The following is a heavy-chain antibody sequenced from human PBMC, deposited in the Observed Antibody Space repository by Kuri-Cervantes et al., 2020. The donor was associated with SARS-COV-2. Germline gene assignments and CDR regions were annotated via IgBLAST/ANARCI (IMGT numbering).Heavy chain of an antibody. CDR3: ARDGPTVVTPSDAFDI. CDR2: IIPIFGTA. Sequence: SVKVSCKASGGTFSSYATSWVRQAPGQGLEWMGGIIPIFGTANYAQKFQGRVTITADESTSTAYMELSSLRSEDTAVYYCARDGPTVVTPSDAFDIWGQGTMVTVSS. CDR1: GGTFSSYA. V-gene: IGHV1-69*13. D-gene: IGHD4-23*01. J-gene: IGHJ3*02.